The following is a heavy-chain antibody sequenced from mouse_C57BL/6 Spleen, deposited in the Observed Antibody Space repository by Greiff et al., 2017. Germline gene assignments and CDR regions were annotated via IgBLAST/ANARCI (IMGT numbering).Heavy chain of an antibody. CDR1: GYTFTSYW. Sequence: QVQLQQPGAELVRPGSSVKLSCKASGYTFTSYWMDRVKQRPGQGLEWIGNIYPSDSETHYNQKFKDKATLTVDKSSSTAYMQLSSLTSEDSAVYYCARRPTVVATRYFDVWGTGTTVTVSS. CDR2: IYPSDSET. D-gene: IGHD1-1*01. J-gene: IGHJ1*03. CDR3: ARRPTVVATRYFDV. V-gene: IGHV1-61*01.